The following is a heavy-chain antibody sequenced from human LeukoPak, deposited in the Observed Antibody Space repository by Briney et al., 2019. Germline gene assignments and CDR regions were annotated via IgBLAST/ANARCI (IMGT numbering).Heavy chain of an antibody. CDR3: AREEVIAAAGPTLDY. J-gene: IGHJ4*02. CDR1: GHTFTGYY. Sequence: ASVKVSCKASGHTFTGYYMHWVRQAPGQGLEWLGWINPNSGVTNYAQKFQGRITMTRDTSISTAYMELSRLRSDDTAVFYCAREEVIAAAGPTLDYWGQGALVTVSS. D-gene: IGHD6-13*01. V-gene: IGHV1-2*02. CDR2: INPNSGVT.